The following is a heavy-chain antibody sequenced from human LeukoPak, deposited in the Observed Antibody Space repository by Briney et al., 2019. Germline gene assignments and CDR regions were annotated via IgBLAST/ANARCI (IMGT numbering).Heavy chain of an antibody. Sequence: SETLSLTCTVSGGSISSYYWSWIRQPAGKGLEWIGRIYTSGSTNYNPSLKSRVTMSVDTSKNQFSLKLSSVTAADTAVYYCARRVDIVVVVAALADYYYYMDVWGKGTTVTVSS. CDR2: IYTSGST. V-gene: IGHV4-4*07. CDR1: GGSISSYY. D-gene: IGHD2-15*01. J-gene: IGHJ6*03. CDR3: ARRVDIVVVVAALADYYYYMDV.